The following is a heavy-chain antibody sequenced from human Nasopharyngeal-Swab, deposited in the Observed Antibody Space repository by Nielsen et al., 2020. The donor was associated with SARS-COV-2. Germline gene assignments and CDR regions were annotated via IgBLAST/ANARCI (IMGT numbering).Heavy chain of an antibody. CDR3: ARGGRHGCSSANRPCAIDV. CDR2: TRHSGSG. D-gene: IGHD2-2*01. Sequence: VRQAPGKGLEWLGETRHSGSGNYKPSLNSRVSMSVDASKNQFSPKLDSVTAADTAVYYCARGGRHGCSSANRPCAIDVWGQGATVTVSS. V-gene: IGHV4-4*02. J-gene: IGHJ6*02.